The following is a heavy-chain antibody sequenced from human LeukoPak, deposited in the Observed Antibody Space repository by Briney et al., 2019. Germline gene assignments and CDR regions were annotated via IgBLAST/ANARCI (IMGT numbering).Heavy chain of an antibody. V-gene: IGHV1-69*13. Sequence: GASVKVSCKASGGTFSSYAISWVRQAPGQGLEWMGGIIPISGTANYAQKFQGRVTITADESTSTAYMELSSLRSEDTAVYYCARDLDGYYYDSSGYYHTLRYWGQGTLVTVSS. CDR1: GGTFSSYA. CDR2: IIPISGTA. D-gene: IGHD3-22*01. J-gene: IGHJ4*02. CDR3: ARDLDGYYYDSSGYYHTLRY.